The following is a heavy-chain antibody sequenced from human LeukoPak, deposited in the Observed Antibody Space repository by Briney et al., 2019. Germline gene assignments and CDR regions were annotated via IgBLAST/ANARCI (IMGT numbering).Heavy chain of an antibody. V-gene: IGHV4-59*08. J-gene: IGHJ2*01. D-gene: IGHD3-22*01. CDR1: GGSISTYY. CDR2: IYYSGST. Sequence: SETLSLTCTVSGGSISTYYWSWIRQPPGKGLEWIGYIYYSGSTNYNPSLKSRVTISVDTSKNQFSLKLTSVTAADTAVYFCARVGRYYDSSGSFDLWGRGTLVTVSS. CDR3: ARVGRYYDSSGSFDL.